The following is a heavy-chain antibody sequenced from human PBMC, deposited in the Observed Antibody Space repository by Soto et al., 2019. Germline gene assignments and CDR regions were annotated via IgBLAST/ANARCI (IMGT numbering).Heavy chain of an antibody. D-gene: IGHD5-18*01. Sequence: QVQLQQWGAGLLKPSETLSLTCAVYGGSFSGYYWSWIRQPPGKGLEWIGEINHSGSTNYNPSLNSLVTISVDTSNSQFSLKLGSVTAADTAVYYCARDHSLYGMDVWGQGTTVTVSS. CDR2: INHSGST. V-gene: IGHV4-34*01. J-gene: IGHJ6*02. CDR3: ARDHSLYGMDV. CDR1: GGSFSGYY.